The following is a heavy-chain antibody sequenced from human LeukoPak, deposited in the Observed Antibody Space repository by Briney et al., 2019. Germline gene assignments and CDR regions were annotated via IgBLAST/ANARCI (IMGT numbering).Heavy chain of an antibody. D-gene: IGHD2-15*01. CDR2: ISSSSSYI. J-gene: IGHJ4*02. V-gene: IGHV3-21*01. CDR1: GFTFSSYS. Sequence: GGSLRLSCAASGFTFSSYSMNWVRQTPGKGLEWVSSISSSSSYIYYADSVKGRFTISRDNAKNSLYLQMNSLRAEDTAVYYCARDGVVVAANDYWGQGTLVTVSS. CDR3: ARDGVVVAANDY.